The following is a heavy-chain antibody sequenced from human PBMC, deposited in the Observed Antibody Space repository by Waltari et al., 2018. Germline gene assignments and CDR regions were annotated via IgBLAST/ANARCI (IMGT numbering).Heavy chain of an antibody. CDR2: IYDSETI. J-gene: IGHJ4*02. D-gene: IGHD1-26*01. CDR1: GYSLSSNYF. CDR3: ARGLSKVADY. Sequence: QVQLQESGPGLVKPSEPLSLPCSVSGYSLSSNYFWGWVRQPPGKGLEWVGHIYDSETIFYNPSLKSRVTISLDTSKNHFSLKLSSLTAADTAVYFCARGLSKVADYWGQGILVTVSS. V-gene: IGHV4-38-2*02.